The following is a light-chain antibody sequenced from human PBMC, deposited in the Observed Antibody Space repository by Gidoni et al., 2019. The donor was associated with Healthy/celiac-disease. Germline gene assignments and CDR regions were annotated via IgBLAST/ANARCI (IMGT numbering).Light chain of an antibody. CDR2: LNSDGSH. CDR1: SGHSSYA. Sequence: QLVLTQSPSASASLGASVKLTCPLSSGHSSYAIAWHQQQPEKGPRYLMKLNSDGSHSKGDGIPDRFSGSSSGAERYLTISSLQSEDEADYYCQTWGTGGGVFGGGTKLTVL. V-gene: IGLV4-69*01. CDR3: QTWGTGGGV. J-gene: IGLJ3*02.